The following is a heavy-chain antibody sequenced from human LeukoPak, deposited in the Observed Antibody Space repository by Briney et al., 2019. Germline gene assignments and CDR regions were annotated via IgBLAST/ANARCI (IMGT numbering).Heavy chain of an antibody. CDR3: ARDWHDEST. CDR1: GGSISSSSYY. D-gene: IGHD1-1*01. J-gene: IGHJ5*02. V-gene: IGHV4-39*07. CDR2: IYYSGST. Sequence: SETLSLTCTVSGGSISSSSYYWGWIRQPPGKGLEWIGSIYYSGSTYYNPSLKSRVTISVDTSKNQFSLKLSSVTAADTAVYFCARDWHDESTWGQGTLVTVSS.